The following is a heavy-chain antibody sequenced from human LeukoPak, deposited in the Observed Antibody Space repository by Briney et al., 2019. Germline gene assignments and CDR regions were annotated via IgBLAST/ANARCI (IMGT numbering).Heavy chain of an antibody. CDR3: ARDEVAVAGAYYFDY. CDR2: ISSSSSYI. CDR1: GFTFSSYS. Sequence: GGSLRLSCAASGFTFSSYSMNWVRQAPGKGLEWVSSISSSSSYIYYADSVKGRFTISRDNAKNSLYLQMNGLRAEDTAVYYCARDEVAVAGAYYFDYWGQGTLVTVSS. D-gene: IGHD6-19*01. J-gene: IGHJ4*02. V-gene: IGHV3-21*01.